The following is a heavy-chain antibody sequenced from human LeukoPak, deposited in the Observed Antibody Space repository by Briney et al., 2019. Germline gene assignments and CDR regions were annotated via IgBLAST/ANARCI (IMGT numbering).Heavy chain of an antibody. CDR1: GFTFSSYS. D-gene: IGHD3-22*01. J-gene: IGHJ4*02. V-gene: IGHV3-21*01. CDR2: ISSSSSYI. Sequence: GGSLRLSCAASGFTFSSYSMNWVRQAPRKGLEWVSSISSSSSYIYYADSVKGRFTISRDNAKNSLYLQMNSLRAEDTAVYYCARGPPSYYYDSSGPNWYYFDYWGQGTLVTVSS. CDR3: ARGPPSYYYDSSGPNWYYFDY.